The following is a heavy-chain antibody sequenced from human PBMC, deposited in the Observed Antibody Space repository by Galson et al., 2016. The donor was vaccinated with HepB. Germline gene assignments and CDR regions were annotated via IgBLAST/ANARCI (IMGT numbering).Heavy chain of an antibody. CDR1: GGTFTTYP. Sequence: SVKVSCKASGGTFTTYPITWVRQAPGQGPECLGRIIPLLGIPKYAQKFQGRLTITADKSTSTTYMELTSLRSEDTAVYYCARQHRSSAYYVGDLWGQGTMVTVSS. D-gene: IGHD3-22*01. CDR2: IIPLLGIP. J-gene: IGHJ3*01. V-gene: IGHV1-69*02. CDR3: ARQHRSSAYYVGDL.